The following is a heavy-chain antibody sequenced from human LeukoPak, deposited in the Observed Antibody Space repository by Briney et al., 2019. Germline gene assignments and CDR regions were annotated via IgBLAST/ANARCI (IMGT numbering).Heavy chain of an antibody. J-gene: IGHJ6*04. CDR1: GFTFSSYE. CDR3: ARDMKENYYDSSGYYPKLLDV. Sequence: GGSLRLSCAASGFTFSSYEMNWVRQAPGKGLEWVSYISSSGSTIYYADSVKGRFTISRDNAKNSLYLQMNSLRAEDTAVYYCARDMKENYYDSSGYYPKLLDVWGKGTTVTISS. D-gene: IGHD3-22*01. V-gene: IGHV3-48*03. CDR2: ISSSGSTI.